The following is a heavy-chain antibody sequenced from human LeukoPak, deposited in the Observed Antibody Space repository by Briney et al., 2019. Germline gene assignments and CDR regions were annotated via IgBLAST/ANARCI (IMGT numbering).Heavy chain of an antibody. D-gene: IGHD6-6*01. CDR1: GFTFSSYS. Sequence: PGGSLRLSCAASGFTFSSYSMNWVRQAPGKGLEWVSSISSSSSYIYYADSVKGRFTISRDNAKNSLYLQMNSLRAEDTAVYYCARGRSIAARRRTYYFDYWGQGTLVIVSS. J-gene: IGHJ4*02. V-gene: IGHV3-21*01. CDR2: ISSSSSYI. CDR3: ARGRSIAARRRTYYFDY.